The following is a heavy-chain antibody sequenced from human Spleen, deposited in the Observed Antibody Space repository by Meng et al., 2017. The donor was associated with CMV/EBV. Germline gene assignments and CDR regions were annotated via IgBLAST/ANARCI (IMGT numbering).Heavy chain of an antibody. CDR3: AKDSRREQLIDYYYYGMDV. V-gene: IGHV3-23*01. D-gene: IGHD6-6*01. CDR1: GFTFSDYY. CDR2: ISGSSGHT. Sequence: GESLKISCAASGFTFSDYYMSWIRQAPGKGLEWVSTISGSSGHTYYADSVKGRFTISRDNSKNTLYLQMNSLRAEDTAVYYCAKDSRREQLIDYYYYGMDVWGQGTTVTVSS. J-gene: IGHJ6*02.